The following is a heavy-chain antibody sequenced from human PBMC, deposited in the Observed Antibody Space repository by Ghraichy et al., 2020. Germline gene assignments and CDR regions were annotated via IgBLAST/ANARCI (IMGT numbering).Heavy chain of an antibody. Sequence: SETLSLTCTVSGGSINYYYWSWVRQPPGKGLEWIAYAWYTGRPIYNPSLMTRVTMSVDTSKSHFSLKLSSVTAADTAVYYCARSTLIPDTPYSHHYNMDIWCKGXTVAVSS. CDR1: GGSINYYY. V-gene: IGHV4-59*01. CDR3: ARSTLIPDTPYSHHYNMDI. D-gene: IGHD2-15*01. CDR2: AWYTGRP. J-gene: IGHJ6*03.